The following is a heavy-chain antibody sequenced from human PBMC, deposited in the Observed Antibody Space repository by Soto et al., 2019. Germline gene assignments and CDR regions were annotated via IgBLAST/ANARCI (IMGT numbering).Heavy chain of an antibody. D-gene: IGHD4-4*01. CDR1: GYTFTSYY. J-gene: IGHJ6*02. V-gene: IGHV1-46*01. Sequence: QVQLVQSGAEVKKPGASVKVSCKASGYTFTSYYMHWVRLAPGQGLEWMGIINPDGGGTSYAQQLQGRVIMTRDTSTSTVYMEMSSLRSEDMAVYYCAVGGNYLSMDVWGQGTTVTVSS. CDR3: AVGGNYLSMDV. CDR2: INPDGGGT.